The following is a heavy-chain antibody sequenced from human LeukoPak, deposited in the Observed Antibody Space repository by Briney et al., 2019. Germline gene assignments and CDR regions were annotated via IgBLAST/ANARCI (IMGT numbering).Heavy chain of an antibody. Sequence: SVTLSLTCTVSGGSISSYYWSWIRQPPGKGLEWIGYIYYSGSTNYNPSLKSRVTISVDTSKNQFSLKLSSVTAADTAVYYCARHDPIVGATLDAFDIWGQGTMVTVSS. V-gene: IGHV4-59*08. CDR3: ARHDPIVGATLDAFDI. CDR1: GGSISSYY. J-gene: IGHJ3*02. D-gene: IGHD1-26*01. CDR2: IYYSGST.